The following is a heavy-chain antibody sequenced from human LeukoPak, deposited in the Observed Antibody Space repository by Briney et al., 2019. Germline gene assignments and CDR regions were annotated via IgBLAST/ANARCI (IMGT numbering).Heavy chain of an antibody. Sequence: PGGSLRLSCAASGFTFDDYAMHWVRQAPGKGLEWVSGISGSGGSTYYADSVKGRFTISRDNSKKTLYLQMNSLRAEDTAVYYCAKDETYYYGSGSKPPYFDYWGQGTLVTVSS. CDR1: GFTFDDYA. CDR3: AKDETYYYGSGSKPPYFDY. D-gene: IGHD3-10*01. J-gene: IGHJ4*02. CDR2: ISGSGGST. V-gene: IGHV3-23*01.